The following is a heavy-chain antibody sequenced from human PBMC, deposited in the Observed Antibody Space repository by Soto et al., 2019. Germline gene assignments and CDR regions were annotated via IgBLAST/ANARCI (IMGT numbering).Heavy chain of an antibody. CDR1: GFTFDDYA. Sequence: EVQLVESGGGLVQPGRSLRLSCAASGFTFDDYAMHWVRQAPGKGLEWVSGISWNSGSIGYADSVKGRFTISRDNATNSLYLQMNSLRAEDTALYYCAKDIIAAGTTTVAFDYWGQGTLVTVSS. CDR2: ISWNSGSI. D-gene: IGHD6-13*01. V-gene: IGHV3-9*01. CDR3: AKDIIAAGTTTVAFDY. J-gene: IGHJ4*02.